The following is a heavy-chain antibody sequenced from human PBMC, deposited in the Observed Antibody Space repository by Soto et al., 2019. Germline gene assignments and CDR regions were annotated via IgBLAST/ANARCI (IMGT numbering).Heavy chain of an antibody. CDR3: ATRVIAAAGTDY. V-gene: IGHV3-72*01. CDR1: GFTFSDHY. D-gene: IGHD6-13*01. CDR2: TRNKANSYTT. J-gene: IGHJ4*02. Sequence: HPGGSLRLSCAASGFTFSDHYMDWVRQAPGKGLEWVGRTRNKANSYTTEYAASVRGRFTISRDDSKNSLYLQMNSLKTEDTAVYYCATRVIAAAGTDYWGQGTLVTVSS.